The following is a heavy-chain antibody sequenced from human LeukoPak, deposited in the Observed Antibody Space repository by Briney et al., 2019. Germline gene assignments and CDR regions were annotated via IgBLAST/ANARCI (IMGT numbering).Heavy chain of an antibody. V-gene: IGHV4-59*01. J-gene: IGHJ6*03. CDR2: IYYSGST. CDR1: GGSISTYY. Sequence: SETLSLTCTVSGGSISTYYWNWIRQPPGKGLEWIGYIYYSGSTNYNPSLQSRVTISVDTSKKQFSLKLSSVTAADTAMYYCARGDYYYSYYMDVWGKGTTVTVSS. CDR3: ARGDYYYSYYMDV.